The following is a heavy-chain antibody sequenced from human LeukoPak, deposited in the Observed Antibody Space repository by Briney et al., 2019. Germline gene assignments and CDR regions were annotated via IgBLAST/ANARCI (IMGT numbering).Heavy chain of an antibody. V-gene: IGHV4-4*02. J-gene: IGHJ4*02. CDR1: GGSISSTNW. CDR3: SRESGAFAPFGY. CDR2: ISLSGLT. D-gene: IGHD1-26*01. Sequence: PSETLSLTCGVSGGSISSTNWWSWVRQPPGQGLEWIGEISLSGLTNYNPSLKSRVTMSLDKSKNHLSLNLTSVTAADTAVYYCSRESGAFAPFGYCGQGTLVTVSS.